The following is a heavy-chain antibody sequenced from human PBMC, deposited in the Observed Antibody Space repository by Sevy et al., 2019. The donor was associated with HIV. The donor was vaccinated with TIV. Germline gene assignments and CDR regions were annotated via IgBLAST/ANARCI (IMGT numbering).Heavy chain of an antibody. D-gene: IGHD4-17*01. CDR1: GFTFSSYA. CDR3: AKVTGDTGDYVSDY. CDR2: ISGRGGST. V-gene: IGHV3-23*01. J-gene: IGHJ4*02. Sequence: GGSLRLSCAASGFTFSSYAMNWFRQAPGKGLEWVSGISGRGGSTYYADSVKGRFTISRDNSKNTLFLQMTTLRAEDTAVYYCAKVTGDTGDYVSDYWGQGTLVTVSS.